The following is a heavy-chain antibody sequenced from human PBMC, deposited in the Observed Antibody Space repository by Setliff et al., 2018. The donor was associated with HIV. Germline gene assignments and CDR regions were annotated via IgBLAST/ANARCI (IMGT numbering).Heavy chain of an antibody. J-gene: IGHJ6*04. CDR3: ARSDSGWPHYQYHHMDV. D-gene: IGHD6-19*01. V-gene: IGHV1-69*13. CDR1: GGAFSSFG. CDR2: IIPVFGKV. Sequence: SVKVSCKASGGAFSSFGINWIRQAPGQGLEWMGGIIPVFGKVEYAQRFQGRVKITADESTSTAYMEMSSLRSEDMAIYYCARSDSGWPHYQYHHMDVWGKGTTVTVSS.